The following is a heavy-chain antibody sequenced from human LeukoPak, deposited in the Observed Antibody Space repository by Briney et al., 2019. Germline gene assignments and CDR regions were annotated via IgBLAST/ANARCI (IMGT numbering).Heavy chain of an antibody. D-gene: IGHD6-19*01. CDR3: ARRSGWYEDY. J-gene: IGHJ4*02. CDR1: GGSISTYY. CDR2: IYYSGST. Sequence: SETLSLTCSVSGGSISTYYWTWIRQPPGKGLEWIGYIYYSGSTNYNPSLKSRVTISVDTSKNQFSLKLNSVTAADTAVYYCARRSGWYEDYWGQGTLVTVSS. V-gene: IGHV4-59*01.